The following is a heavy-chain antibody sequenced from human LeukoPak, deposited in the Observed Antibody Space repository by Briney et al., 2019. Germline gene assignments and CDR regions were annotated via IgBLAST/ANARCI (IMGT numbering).Heavy chain of an antibody. V-gene: IGHV3-15*01. D-gene: IGHD3-10*01. Sequence: GSLRLSCAASGFTFSNAWMSWVRQAPGKGLEWVGRIKSKTDGGTTDYAAPVKGRFTISRDDSKNTLYLQMNSLKTEDTAVYYCTTPGRDVLLWFGESDAFDIWGQGTMVTVFS. J-gene: IGHJ3*02. CDR1: GFTFSNAW. CDR3: TTPGRDVLLWFGESDAFDI. CDR2: IKSKTDGGTT.